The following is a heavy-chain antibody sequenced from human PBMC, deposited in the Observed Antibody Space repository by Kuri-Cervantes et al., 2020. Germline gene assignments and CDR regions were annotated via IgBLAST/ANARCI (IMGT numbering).Heavy chain of an antibody. D-gene: IGHD2-15*01. J-gene: IGHJ4*02. CDR3: ARDDCSGGSCYSD. Sequence: SETLSLTCAVYGGSFSGYYWSWIRQPPGKGLEWIGEINHSGSTNYNPSLKSRVTISVDTSKNQFSLKLSSVTAADTAVYYCARDDCSGGSCYSDWGQGALVTVSS. CDR1: GGSFSGYY. CDR2: INHSGST. V-gene: IGHV4-34*01.